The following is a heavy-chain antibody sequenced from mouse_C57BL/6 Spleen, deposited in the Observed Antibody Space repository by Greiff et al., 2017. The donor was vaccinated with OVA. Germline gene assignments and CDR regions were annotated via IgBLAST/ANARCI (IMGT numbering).Heavy chain of an antibody. CDR1: GFTFSDYY. V-gene: IGHV5-16*01. Sequence: EVQLVESEGGLVQPGSSMKLSCTASGFTFSDYYMAWVRQVPEKGLEWVANINYDGSSTYYLDSLKSRFIISRDNAKNILYLQMSSLKSEDTATYYCARITGIYAMDYWGQGTSVTVSS. J-gene: IGHJ4*01. CDR3: ARITGIYAMDY. CDR2: INYDGSST. D-gene: IGHD4-1*01.